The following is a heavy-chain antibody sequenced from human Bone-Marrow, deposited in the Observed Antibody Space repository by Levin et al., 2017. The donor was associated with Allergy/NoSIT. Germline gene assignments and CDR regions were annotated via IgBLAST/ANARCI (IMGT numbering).Heavy chain of an antibody. J-gene: IGHJ3*01. Sequence: GGSLRLSCAISGFTFDDYAMHWVRQGPGKGLEWVSGINWNGGSIAYSESVKGRFTISRDNAKNVLHLHMSRLKEEDTAMYYCTRDRRDSNDWVDGFGVWGQGTVITVS. CDR1: GFTFDDYA. V-gene: IGHV3-9*01. CDR2: INWNGGSI. D-gene: IGHD6-19*01. CDR3: TRDRRDSNDWVDGFGV.